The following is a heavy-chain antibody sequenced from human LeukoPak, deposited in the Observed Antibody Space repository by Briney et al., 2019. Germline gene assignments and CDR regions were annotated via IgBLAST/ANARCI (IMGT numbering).Heavy chain of an antibody. CDR3: ARFSAMYAFDI. Sequence: PSETLSLTCAVSGYSISSGYYWGWIRQPPGKGLEWIGSIYHSGSTYYNPSLKSRVTISVDTSKNQFSLKPSSVTAADTAVYYCARFSAMYAFDIWGQGTMVTVSS. D-gene: IGHD2-2*01. J-gene: IGHJ3*02. CDR2: IYHSGST. V-gene: IGHV4-38-2*01. CDR1: GYSISSGYY.